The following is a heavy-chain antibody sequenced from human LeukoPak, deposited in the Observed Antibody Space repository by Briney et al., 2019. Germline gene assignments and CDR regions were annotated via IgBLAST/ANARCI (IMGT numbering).Heavy chain of an antibody. V-gene: IGHV3-23*01. J-gene: IGHJ4*01. Sequence: TGGSLRLSCAASGFTFSSYAMSWVRQAPGKGLEWVSAISGSGGSTYYADSVKGRFTISRDNAKNSLYLQINSLRVEDTAVYYCARGSAWDPDYWGQGTLVTVSS. CDR2: ISGSGGST. D-gene: IGHD3-3*01. CDR1: GFTFSSYA. CDR3: ARGSAWDPDY.